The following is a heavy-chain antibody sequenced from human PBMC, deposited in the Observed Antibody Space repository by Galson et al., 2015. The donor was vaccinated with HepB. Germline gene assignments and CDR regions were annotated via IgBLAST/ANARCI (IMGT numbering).Heavy chain of an antibody. V-gene: IGHV3-48*01. CDR2: ISSSSSTI. Sequence: SLRLSCAASGFTFSSYSMNWVRQAPGKGLEWVSYISSSSSTIYYADSVKGRFTISRDNAKNSLYLQMNSLRAEDTAVYYCTTEHVLLWFGEVDYWGQGTLVTVSS. CDR1: GFTFSSYS. D-gene: IGHD3-10*01. CDR3: TTEHVLLWFGEVDY. J-gene: IGHJ4*02.